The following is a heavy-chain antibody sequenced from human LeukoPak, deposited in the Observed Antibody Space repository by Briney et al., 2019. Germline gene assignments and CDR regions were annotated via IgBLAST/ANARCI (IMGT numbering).Heavy chain of an antibody. CDR3: AKDSPSSGWLHFDY. CDR1: GFAFSSYG. V-gene: IGHV3-30*02. J-gene: IGHJ4*02. D-gene: IGHD6-19*01. Sequence: GGSLRLSCAASGFAFSSYGMHWVRQAPGKGLEWVAFIRYDGSNKYYADSVKGRFTISRDNSKNTLYLQMNSLRAEDTAVYYCAKDSPSSGWLHFDYWGQGTLVTVSS. CDR2: IRYDGSNK.